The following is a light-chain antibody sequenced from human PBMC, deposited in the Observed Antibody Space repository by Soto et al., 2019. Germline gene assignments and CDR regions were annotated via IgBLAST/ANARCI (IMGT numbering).Light chain of an antibody. V-gene: IGKV1-5*03. CDR2: KPS. Sequence: DIQMTQSPSTLSASVGDRLTITCRASQSISTWLAWYQQKPGKAPNLLIYKPSSLESGVPSRFSGSGSGTEFTLTISSLQPDDLATYYCQQYSSYPLTFGQGTRLEIK. CDR1: QSISTW. J-gene: IGKJ5*01. CDR3: QQYSSYPLT.